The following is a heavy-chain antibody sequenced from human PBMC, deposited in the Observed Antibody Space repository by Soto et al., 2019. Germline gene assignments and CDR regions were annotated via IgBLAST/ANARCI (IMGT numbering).Heavy chain of an antibody. V-gene: IGHV3-23*01. D-gene: IGHD6-13*01. CDR2: ISGSGGAT. CDR3: AKDAIMVSSSFNCFDF. Sequence: GGSLRLSCVVSGFIPSSYAMSWVRQAPGKGLEWVSGISGSGGATSYADSVKGRFTISRDNSKKTLYLQMNSLSAEDTAIYYCAKDAIMVSSSFNCFDFWGQGALVTVSS. CDR1: GFIPSSYA. J-gene: IGHJ4*02.